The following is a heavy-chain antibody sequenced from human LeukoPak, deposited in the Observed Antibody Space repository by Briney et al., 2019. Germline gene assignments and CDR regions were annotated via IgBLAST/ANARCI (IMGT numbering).Heavy chain of an antibody. J-gene: IGHJ5*02. CDR2: MNPNSGNT. CDR1: GYTFTSYD. D-gene: IGHD3-22*01. V-gene: IGHV1-8*01. Sequence: GASVKVSCKASGYTFTSYDINWVRQATGQGLEWMGWMNPNSGNTGYAQKFQGRVTMTRDTSISTAYMELSRLRSDDTAVYYCARDRGSGYKEVWFDPWGQGTLVTVSS. CDR3: ARDRGSGYKEVWFDP.